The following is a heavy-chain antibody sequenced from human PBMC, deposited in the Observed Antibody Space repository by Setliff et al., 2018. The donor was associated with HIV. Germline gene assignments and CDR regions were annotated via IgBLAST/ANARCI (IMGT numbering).Heavy chain of an antibody. CDR2: ISSDSRTT. CDR1: GFSLSTYS. CDR3: VRDLVYYYFDY. D-gene: IGHD3-9*01. J-gene: IGHJ4*02. V-gene: IGHV3-48*01. Sequence: PGGSLRLSCIASGFSLSTYSMNWVRQAPGKGLEWISYISSDSRTTYYADSVKGRFTISRDDAKTSLYLQMNSLRAEDTAVYYCVRDLVYYYFDYWGQGTLVTVSS.